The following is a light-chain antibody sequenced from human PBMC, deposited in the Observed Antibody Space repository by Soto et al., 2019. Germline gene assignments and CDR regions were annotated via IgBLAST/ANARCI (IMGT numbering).Light chain of an antibody. CDR2: AAS. CDR3: QQLKSYPQT. J-gene: IGKJ1*01. Sequence: DIKMTHSPSSLSASVGDRVTLTCQASHNINNYLNWYQQKPGKAPKLLMYAASTLQSGVPSRFSGSGSGTEFTLTISSLQPEDFATYYCQQLKSYPQTFGQGTKVDIK. CDR1: HNINNY. V-gene: IGKV1-9*01.